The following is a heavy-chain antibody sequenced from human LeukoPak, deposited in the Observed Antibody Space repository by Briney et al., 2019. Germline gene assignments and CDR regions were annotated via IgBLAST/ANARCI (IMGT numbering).Heavy chain of an antibody. CDR2: IYYSGST. CDR1: GGSISSSSYY. CDR3: ARLWSDAFDI. V-gene: IGHV4-39*01. Sequence: PSGTLSLTCAVSGGSISSSSYYWGWIRQPPGKGLEWIGSIYYSGSTYYNPSLKSRVTISVDTSKNQFSLKLSSVTAADTAVYYCARLWSDAFDIWGQGTMVTVSS. J-gene: IGHJ3*02. D-gene: IGHD2-21*01.